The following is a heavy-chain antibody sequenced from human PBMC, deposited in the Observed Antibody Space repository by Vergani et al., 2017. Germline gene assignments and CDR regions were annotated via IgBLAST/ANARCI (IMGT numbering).Heavy chain of an antibody. Sequence: EVQLVESGGGLVKPGGSLRLSCAASGFTFSSYSMNWVRQAPGKGLEWVSSISSSSSYIYYADSVKGRFTISRDNAKNSLYLQMNSLRAEDTAVYYCASQKPGSVLLSWRDPFDYWGQGTLVTVSS. CDR2: ISSSSSYI. CDR3: ASQKPGSVLLSWRDPFDY. CDR1: GFTFSSYS. J-gene: IGHJ4*02. V-gene: IGHV3-21*01. D-gene: IGHD3-10*01.